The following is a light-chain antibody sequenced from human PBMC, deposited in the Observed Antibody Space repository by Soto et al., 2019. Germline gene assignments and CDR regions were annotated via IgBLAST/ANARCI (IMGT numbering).Light chain of an antibody. CDR1: SSDVGGYNY. V-gene: IGLV2-14*01. Sequence: QSALTQPASVSGSPGQSITISCTGTSSDVGGYNYVSWYQQHPGKAPKLMIYEVSNRPSGVSNRFSGSKSGNTASLTISGLQAEDEADYYCSSYTSSSTRHVVFGGGTKVTVL. CDR2: EVS. CDR3: SSYTSSSTRHVV. J-gene: IGLJ2*01.